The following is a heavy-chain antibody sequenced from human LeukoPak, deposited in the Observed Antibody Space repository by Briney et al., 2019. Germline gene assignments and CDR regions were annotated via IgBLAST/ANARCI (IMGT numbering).Heavy chain of an antibody. CDR3: ARDTPAGDFEY. CDR2: IHSVGGT. CDR1: GFIVSTNY. D-gene: IGHD6-19*01. Sequence: PGGSLRLSCAASGFIVSTNYMIWVRQAPGKGLEWVSVIHSVGGTYYADSVRGRFTISRDNSKNMLYLQMNSLRAEDTAVYYCARDTPAGDFEYWGQGTLVTVSS. V-gene: IGHV3-53*01. J-gene: IGHJ4*02.